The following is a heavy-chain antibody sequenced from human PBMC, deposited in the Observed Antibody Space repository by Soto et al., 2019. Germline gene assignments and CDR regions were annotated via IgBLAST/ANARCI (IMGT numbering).Heavy chain of an antibody. CDR3: AKAPGIAVAGTVRY. CDR2: ISGSGGST. J-gene: IGHJ4*02. Sequence: PGGSLRLSCAASGFTFSSYAMSWVRQAPGKGLEWVSAISGSGGSTYYADSVKGRFTISRDNSKNTLYLQMNSLRAEDTAIYYCAKAPGIAVAGTVRYWGQGTLVTVSS. V-gene: IGHV3-23*01. CDR1: GFTFSSYA. D-gene: IGHD6-19*01.